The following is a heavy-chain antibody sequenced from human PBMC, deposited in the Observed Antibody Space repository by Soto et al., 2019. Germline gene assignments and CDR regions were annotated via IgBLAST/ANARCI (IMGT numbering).Heavy chain of an antibody. CDR1: GRTFLISA. V-gene: IGHV1-69*06. Sequence: QVQLVQSGAEVKTPGSSVRVSCKTAGRTFLISAIAWVRQAPGQGPEWMGGIIPILGTIHIAQNFQGRVNFTADRSTSNAYLAVSSLGSGDTATYFCARGKEWGQPSNHYDFDYWGQGSQVIVSS. J-gene: IGHJ4*02. CDR2: IIPILGTI. CDR3: ARGKEWGQPSNHYDFDY. D-gene: IGHD3-3*01.